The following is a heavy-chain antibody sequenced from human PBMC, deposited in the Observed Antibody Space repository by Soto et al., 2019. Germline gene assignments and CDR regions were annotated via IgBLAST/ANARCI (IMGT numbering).Heavy chain of an antibody. CDR3: ARPTKLGTAPNWYFDL. Sequence: GGSLRLSCAASGFTFSSYEMNWVRQAPGKGLEWVSYISSSGSTIYYADSVKGRFTISRDNAKNSLYLQMNSLRAEDTAVYYCARPTKLGTAPNWYFDLWGRGTLVTVSS. CDR1: GFTFSSYE. V-gene: IGHV3-48*03. J-gene: IGHJ2*01. D-gene: IGHD7-27*01. CDR2: ISSSGSTI.